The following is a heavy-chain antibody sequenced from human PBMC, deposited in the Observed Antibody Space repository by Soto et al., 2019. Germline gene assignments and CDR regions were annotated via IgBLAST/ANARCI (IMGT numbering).Heavy chain of an antibody. D-gene: IGHD5-12*01. V-gene: IGHV1-8*01. Sequence: QVQLVQSGAEVKKPGASVKVSCKATGYTFTTYDINWVRQATGQGLEWMGWMNPNSGDTGYAQKFQGRVTMTRDTSTSTAYMELSTLTSEDPAVYYCVRGLEWLRNYWGQGTLVTVSS. CDR1: GYTFTTYD. CDR2: MNPNSGDT. CDR3: VRGLEWLRNY. J-gene: IGHJ4*02.